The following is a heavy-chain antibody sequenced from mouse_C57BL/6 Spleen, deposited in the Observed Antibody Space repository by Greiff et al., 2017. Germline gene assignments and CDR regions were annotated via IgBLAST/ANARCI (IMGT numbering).Heavy chain of an antibody. D-gene: IGHD2-3*01. Sequence: QDQLQQSGAELVRPGSSVKLSCKASGYTFTSYWMDWVKQRPGQGLEWIGNIYPSDSETHYNQKFKDKATLTVDKSSSTAYMQLSSLTSEDSAVYYCARGDYDGYYYFDYWGQGTTLTVSS. CDR2: IYPSDSET. V-gene: IGHV1-61*01. CDR3: ARGDYDGYYYFDY. J-gene: IGHJ2*01. CDR1: GYTFTSYW.